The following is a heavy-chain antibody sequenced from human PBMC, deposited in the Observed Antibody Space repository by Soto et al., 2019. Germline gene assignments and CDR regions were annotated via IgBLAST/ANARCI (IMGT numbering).Heavy chain of an antibody. CDR1: GGSFSGHY. V-gene: IGHV4-34*02. J-gene: IGHJ4*02. Sequence: QVRLQQWGAGLLKPSETLSLTCAVFGGSFSGHYWSWIRQPPGKGLEWIGEIDHSGSTNYNPSLKSRITISVDTSKNQFPLKLTSLTAADMAVYYCAGGYSAVGAYWGQGTLVTVSS. D-gene: IGHD2-21*01. CDR2: IDHSGST. CDR3: AGGYSAVGAY.